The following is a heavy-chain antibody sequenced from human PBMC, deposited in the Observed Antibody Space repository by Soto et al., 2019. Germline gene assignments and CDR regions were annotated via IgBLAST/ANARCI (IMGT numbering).Heavy chain of an antibody. CDR3: ARGQIPYGLDV. Sequence: EVHLVESGEDLVQPGGSLRLSCAASAFTFSKYPMHWVRQAPGKGLEYVSAISSDGGTTFYADSVRGRFTMSRDNLKNTLYLQMRSLRVEDMAVYYCARGQIPYGLDVWGQGTTVTVS. CDR2: ISSDGGTT. V-gene: IGHV3-64*02. J-gene: IGHJ6*02. CDR1: AFTFSKYP.